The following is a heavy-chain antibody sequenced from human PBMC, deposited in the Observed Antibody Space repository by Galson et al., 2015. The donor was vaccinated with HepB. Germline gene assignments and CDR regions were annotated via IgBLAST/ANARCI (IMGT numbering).Heavy chain of an antibody. D-gene: IGHD2-15*01. CDR3: ARKQPYCSGGSCFPWYFDL. V-gene: IGHV4-59*01. J-gene: IGHJ2*01. CDR2: IYDSGST. Sequence: DTLSLTCSVSGDSISNYYWSWLRQPPGKGLEWIGHIYDSGSTYYNPSLKSRVTISLDTSKKQFSLKLSSVTAADTAVYYCARKQPYCSGGSCFPWYFDLWGRGTLDTVSS. CDR1: GDSISNYY.